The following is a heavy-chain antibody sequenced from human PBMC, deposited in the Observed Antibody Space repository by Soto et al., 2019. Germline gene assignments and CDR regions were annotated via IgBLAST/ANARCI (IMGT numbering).Heavy chain of an antibody. CDR1: GFTFISNY. CDR2: INPSAGTT. V-gene: IGHV1-46*01. Sequence: RASVKVSCKASGFTFISNYLHWVRQAPGQGLEWMGIINPSAGTTSYARKFQGRITMTRDTSTGTVYMALSSLTSDDTAVYFCARDRTGVVSLPVLPPPYYYGMDVWGQGTTVTVSS. CDR3: ARDRTGVVSLPVLPPPYYYGMDV. D-gene: IGHD3-3*01. J-gene: IGHJ6*02.